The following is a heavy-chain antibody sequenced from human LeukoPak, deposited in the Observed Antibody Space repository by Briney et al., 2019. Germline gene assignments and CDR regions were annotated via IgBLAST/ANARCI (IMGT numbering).Heavy chain of an antibody. CDR3: ARDLPGEPLDY. CDR2: ISWNSGSI. CDR1: GFTFDDYA. J-gene: IGHJ4*02. D-gene: IGHD1-14*01. Sequence: GGSLRLSCAASGFTFDDYAMHWVRQVPGKGLEWVSGISWNSGSIGYADSVKGRFTISRDNAKNSLYLQMNSLRAEDTAVYYCARDLPGEPLDYWGQGTLVTVSS. V-gene: IGHV3-9*01.